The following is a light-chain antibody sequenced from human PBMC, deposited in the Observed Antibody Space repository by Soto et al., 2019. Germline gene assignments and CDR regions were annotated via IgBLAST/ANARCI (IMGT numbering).Light chain of an antibody. V-gene: IGLV2-14*03. CDR3: VSYTSSTTYV. CDR2: DVA. J-gene: IGLJ1*01. Sequence: QSVLTQPATVSDSPGQSITITSTGNSSDVGGSNFVSWYQQHPGKPPKLIMYDVANRPSGVSNRFSGSKSGSTASLIISRLQTEDEADYYCVSYTSSTTYVFGTGTKVTVL. CDR1: SSDVGGSNF.